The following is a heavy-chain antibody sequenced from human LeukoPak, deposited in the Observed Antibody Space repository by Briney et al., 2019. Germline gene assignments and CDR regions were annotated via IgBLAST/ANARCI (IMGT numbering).Heavy chain of an antibody. CDR3: ARGYQLLYERCDY. CDR2: ISFHGSNK. V-gene: IGHV3-30-3*01. Sequence: GGSLRLSCAASGFTFSSYAMHWVRQAPGKGLEWVAVISFHGSNKYYADPVKGRFTISRDNSKNTLYLQMNSLRAEDTAVYYCARGYQLLYERCDYWGQGTLVTVSS. CDR1: GFTFSSYA. D-gene: IGHD2-2*02. J-gene: IGHJ4*02.